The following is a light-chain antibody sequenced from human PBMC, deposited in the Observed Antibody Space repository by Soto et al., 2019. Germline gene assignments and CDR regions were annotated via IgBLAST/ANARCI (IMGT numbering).Light chain of an antibody. CDR2: GAS. CDR1: QSVSSSY. J-gene: IGKJ4*01. Sequence: EIVLTQSPGTLSLSPGERATLSCRASQSVSSSYLAWYQQKPGQAPRLLIYGASSRATGNPDRFSGSGSGKDFTLTNSKLEPEDFAVYYWQQYDSSPLTFGGGTKVEIK. V-gene: IGKV3-20*01. CDR3: QQYDSSPLT.